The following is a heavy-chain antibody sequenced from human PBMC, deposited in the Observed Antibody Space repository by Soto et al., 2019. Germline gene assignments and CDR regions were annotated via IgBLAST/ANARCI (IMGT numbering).Heavy chain of an antibody. CDR1: GGSISSSSYY. CDR3: ARLEQDSAAPDY. Sequence: PSETLSLTCTVSGGSISSSSYYWGWIRQPPGKGLEWIGSIYYSGSTYYNPSLKSRVTISVDTSKNQFSLKLSSVTAADTAVYCCARLEQDSAAPDYWGQGTLVTVSS. V-gene: IGHV4-39*01. D-gene: IGHD6-13*01. J-gene: IGHJ4*02. CDR2: IYYSGST.